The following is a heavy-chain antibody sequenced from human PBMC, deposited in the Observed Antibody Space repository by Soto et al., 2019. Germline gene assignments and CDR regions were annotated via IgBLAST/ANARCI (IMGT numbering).Heavy chain of an antibody. V-gene: IGHV6-1*01. CDR3: ARDGGMYSSSWYVRLDP. CDR2: TYYRSKWYN. Sequence: SQTLSLTCAISGDSVSSNSAAWNWIRQSPSRGLEWLGRTYYRSKWYNDYAVSVKSRITINPDTSKNQFSLQLNSVTPEDTAVYYCARDGGMYSSSWYVRLDPWGQGTLVTVSS. CDR1: GDSVSSNSAA. D-gene: IGHD6-13*01. J-gene: IGHJ5*02.